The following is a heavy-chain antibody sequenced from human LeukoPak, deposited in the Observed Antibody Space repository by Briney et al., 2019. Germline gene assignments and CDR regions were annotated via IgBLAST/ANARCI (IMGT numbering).Heavy chain of an antibody. CDR3: ASGVGSGSYTYYYYYMDV. CDR1: GGTFSSYA. J-gene: IGHJ6*03. Sequence: GASVKVSCKASGGTFSSYAISWVRQAPGQGLEWMGGIIPIFGTANYAQKFQGRATITADESTSTAYMELSSLRSEDTAVYYCASGVGSGSYTYYYYYMDVWGKGTTVTISS. CDR2: IIPIFGTA. V-gene: IGHV1-69*13. D-gene: IGHD3-10*01.